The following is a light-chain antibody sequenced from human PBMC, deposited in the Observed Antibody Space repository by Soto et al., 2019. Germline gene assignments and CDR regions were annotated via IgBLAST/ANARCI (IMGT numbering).Light chain of an antibody. CDR2: GAS. CDR3: QQYGSPPWT. J-gene: IGKJ1*01. V-gene: IGKV3-20*01. Sequence: EIVLTQSPGTLSLSPGERATLSCRASQSVTSTHLAWYQQKPGQAPRLLIYGASSRATGIPDRFSGSGSGTGGTLNISRLEPEDLAVYYCQQYGSPPWTFGQGTKVQIK. CDR1: QSVTSTH.